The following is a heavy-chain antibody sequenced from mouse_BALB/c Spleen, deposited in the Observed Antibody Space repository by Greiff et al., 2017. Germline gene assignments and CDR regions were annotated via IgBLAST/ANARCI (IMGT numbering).Heavy chain of an antibody. V-gene: IGHV5-6-5*01. CDR1: GFTFSSYA. CDR3: ARGTYGNYYFDY. CDR2: ISSGGST. D-gene: IGHD2-10*02. J-gene: IGHJ2*01. Sequence: EVQGVESGGGLVKPGGSLKLSCAASGFTFSSYAMSWVRQTPEKRLEWVASISSGGSTYYPDSVKGRFTISRDNARNILYLQMSSLRSEDTAMYYCARGTYGNYYFDYWGQGTTLTVSS.